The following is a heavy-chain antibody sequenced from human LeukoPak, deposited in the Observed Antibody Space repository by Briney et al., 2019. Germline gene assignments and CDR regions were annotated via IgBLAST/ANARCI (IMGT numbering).Heavy chain of an antibody. J-gene: IGHJ6*03. Sequence: PSETLSLTCTVSGGSISSSSYYWGWTRQPPGKGLEWIGSIYYSGNTYFNPSLKSRVTISVDTSKNQFSLKLSSVTAADTAVYYCASPTSNAPHYMDVWGKGTTVTVSS. D-gene: IGHD2-2*01. V-gene: IGHV4-39*01. CDR1: GGSISSSSYY. CDR3: ASPTSNAPHYMDV. CDR2: IYYSGNT.